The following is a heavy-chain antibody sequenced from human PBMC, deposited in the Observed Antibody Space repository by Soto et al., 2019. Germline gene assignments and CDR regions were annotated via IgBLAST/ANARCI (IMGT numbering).Heavy chain of an antibody. J-gene: IGHJ6*02. CDR2: ISYDGSNK. CDR3: ARDLESIAARKFHYYGMDV. CDR1: GFTFSSYA. D-gene: IGHD6-6*01. Sequence: GGSLRFSCAASGFTFSSYAMHWVRQAPGKGLEWVAVISYDGSNKYYADSVKGRFTISRDNSKNTLYLQMNSLRAEGTAVYYCARDLESIAARKFHYYGMDVWGQGTTVTVSS. V-gene: IGHV3-30-3*01.